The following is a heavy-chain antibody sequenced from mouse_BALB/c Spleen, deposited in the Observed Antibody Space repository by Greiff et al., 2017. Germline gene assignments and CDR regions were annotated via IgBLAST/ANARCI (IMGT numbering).Heavy chain of an antibody. V-gene: IGHV5-6-5*01. J-gene: IGHJ3*01. CDR1: GFTFSSYA. Sequence: DVMLVESGGGLVKPGGSLKLSCAASGFTFSSYAMSWVRQTPEKRLEWVASISSGGSTYYPDSVKGRFTISRDNARNILYLQMSSLRSEDTAMYYCARGDGYYDWFAYWGQGTLVTVSA. D-gene: IGHD2-3*01. CDR2: ISSGGST. CDR3: ARGDGYYDWFAY.